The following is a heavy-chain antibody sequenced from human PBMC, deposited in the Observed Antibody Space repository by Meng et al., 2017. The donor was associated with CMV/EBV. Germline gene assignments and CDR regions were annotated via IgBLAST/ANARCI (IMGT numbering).Heavy chain of an antibody. V-gene: IGHV3-30-3*01. D-gene: IGHD1-14*01. CDR3: ARSGITRVYTRPEPPPGMDV. CDR1: GFTFNNYV. CDR2: IFYDGNNQ. Sequence: GESLKISCAASGFTFNNYVLHWVRQAPGKGLEWVAVIFYDGNNQYYADSVKGRFTISRDNSKNTLYLQMNSLRAEGTAVYYCARSGITRVYTRPEPPPGMDVWGQGTTVTVSS. J-gene: IGHJ6*02.